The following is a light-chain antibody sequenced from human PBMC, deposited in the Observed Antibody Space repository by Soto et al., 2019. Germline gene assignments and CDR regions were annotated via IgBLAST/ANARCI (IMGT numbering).Light chain of an antibody. V-gene: IGLV1-40*01. CDR1: SSNIGAGYD. Sequence: QSVLTQPPSVSGAPGQRVTISCTGSSSNIGAGYDVHWYQQLPGTAPKLLISGNSNRASGVSDRFSGSKSCISASLAIAGLHAEDEADYSCQSYDISLTAFVFGTGTKVSVL. CDR3: QSYDISLTAFV. J-gene: IGLJ1*01. CDR2: GNS.